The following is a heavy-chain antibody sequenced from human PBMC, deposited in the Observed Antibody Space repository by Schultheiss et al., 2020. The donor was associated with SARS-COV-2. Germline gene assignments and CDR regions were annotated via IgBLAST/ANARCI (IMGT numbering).Heavy chain of an antibody. V-gene: IGHV4-59*08. CDR1: GGSFSGYY. CDR2: IYYSGST. Sequence: SETLSLTCAVYGGSFSGYYWSWIRQPPGKGLEWIGYIYYSGSTNYNPSLKSRVTISVDTSKNQFSLKLSSVTAADTAVYYCARAGYCSSTSCHWSWYYYYGMDVWGQGTTVTVSS. J-gene: IGHJ6*02. D-gene: IGHD2-2*01. CDR3: ARAGYCSSTSCHWSWYYYYGMDV.